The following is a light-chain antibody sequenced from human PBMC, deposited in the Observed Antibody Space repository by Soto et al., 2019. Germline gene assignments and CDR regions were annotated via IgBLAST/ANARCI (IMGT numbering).Light chain of an antibody. V-gene: IGLV2-8*01. CDR1: SSDVGGYNY. CDR2: EVS. CDR3: SSYGGSNNLI. J-gene: IGLJ2*01. Sequence: QSVLTQPPSASGSPGQSVTISCTGTSSDVGGYNYVSWYQHHPGKAPKLMIYEVSVRPSGVPDRFSGSKSGNTASLTVSGLQVEDEADYYCSSYGGSNNLIFGGGTKLTVL.